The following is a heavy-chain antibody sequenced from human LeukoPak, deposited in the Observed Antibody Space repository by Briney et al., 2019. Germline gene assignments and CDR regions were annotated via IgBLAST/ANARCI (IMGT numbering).Heavy chain of an antibody. J-gene: IGHJ4*02. V-gene: IGHV1-8*01. Sequence: GASVKVSCKASGYTFTSYDINWVRQAPGQGLEWMGWMNPNSGNTGYAQKFQGRATMTRNTSISTAYMELSSLRSEDTAVYYCARATNRRLGRTLVGARGGYYFDYWGQGTLVTVSS. D-gene: IGHD1-26*01. CDR2: MNPNSGNT. CDR1: GYTFTSYD. CDR3: ARATNRRLGRTLVGARGGYYFDY.